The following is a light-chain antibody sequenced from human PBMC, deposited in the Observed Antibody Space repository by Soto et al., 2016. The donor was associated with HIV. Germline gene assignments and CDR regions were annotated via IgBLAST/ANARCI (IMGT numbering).Light chain of an antibody. Sequence: SYELTQPPSLSVAPRKTARITCGGDNVGSKSVQWYQQKPGQAPILVVYDDSDRPSGIPERFSGSNSGNTATLSISRVEAGDEADYYCQVWHSSSAHYVFGPGTKVTVL. CDR1: NVGSKS. CDR2: DDS. J-gene: IGLJ1*01. CDR3: QVWHSSSAHYV. V-gene: IGLV3-21*03.